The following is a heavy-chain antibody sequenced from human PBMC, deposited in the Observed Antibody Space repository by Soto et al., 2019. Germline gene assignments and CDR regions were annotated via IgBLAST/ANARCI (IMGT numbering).Heavy chain of an antibody. Sequence: SETLSLTGTGSGGSISSYYCSWIRQPPWKGLEWIGYIYYSGSTNYNPSLKSRVTISVDTSKNQFSLKLSSVTAADTAVYYCARMKSFGVRSFDYLGQGTLVTVSS. CDR3: ARMKSFGVRSFDY. CDR2: IYYSGST. D-gene: IGHD3-16*01. J-gene: IGHJ4*02. V-gene: IGHV4-59*01. CDR1: GGSISSYY.